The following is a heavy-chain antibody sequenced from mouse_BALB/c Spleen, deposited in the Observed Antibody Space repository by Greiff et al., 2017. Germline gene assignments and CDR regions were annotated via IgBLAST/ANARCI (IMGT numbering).Heavy chain of an antibody. CDR2: IRNKANGYTT. Sequence: EVQVVESGGGLVQPGGSLRLSCATSGFTSTDYYMSWVRQPPGKALEWLGFIRNKANGYTTEYSASVKGRFTISRDNSQSILYLQMNTLRAEDSATYYCARGGDYWGQGTSVTVSS. CDR1: GFTSTDYY. J-gene: IGHJ4*01. V-gene: IGHV7-3*02. CDR3: ARGGDY.